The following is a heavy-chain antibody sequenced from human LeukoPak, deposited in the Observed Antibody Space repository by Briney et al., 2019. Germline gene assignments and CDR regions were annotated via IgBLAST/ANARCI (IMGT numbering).Heavy chain of an antibody. CDR1: GYSISSGYY. Sequence: SETLSLTCTVSGYSISSGYYWGWIRQPPGKGLEWIGSIYYSGSTYYNPSLKSRVTISVDTSKNQFSLKLSSVTAADTAVYYCARDRVTMVRGVTAFDIWGQGTMVTVSS. J-gene: IGHJ3*02. CDR2: IYYSGST. V-gene: IGHV4-38-2*02. CDR3: ARDRVTMVRGVTAFDI. D-gene: IGHD3-10*01.